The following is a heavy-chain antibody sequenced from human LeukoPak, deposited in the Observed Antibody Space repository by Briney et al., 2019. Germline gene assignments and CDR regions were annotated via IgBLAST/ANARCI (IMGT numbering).Heavy chain of an antibody. CDR1: GGTFSSYA. J-gene: IGHJ4*02. V-gene: IGHV1-69*13. D-gene: IGHD4-23*01. Sequence: ASVKVSCKASGGTFSSYAISWVRQAPGQGLEWMGGIIPIFGTANYAQKFQGRVTITADESTSTAYMELSSLRSEDTAVYYCARWLLGGNGYFDYWGQGTLVTVSS. CDR2: IIPIFGTA. CDR3: ARWLLGGNGYFDY.